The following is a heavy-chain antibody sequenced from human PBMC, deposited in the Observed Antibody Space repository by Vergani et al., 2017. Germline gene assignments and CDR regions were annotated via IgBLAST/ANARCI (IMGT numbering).Heavy chain of an antibody. CDR2: IIPIFGTA. Sequence: QVQLVQSGAEVKKPGSSVKVSCKASGGTFSSYAISWVRQAPGQGLEWMGRIIPIFGTANYAQKFQGRVTITADESTSTAYMELSSLRSEDTAVYYCATEGAGWGLRVYYNYGMDVWGQGTTVTVSS. J-gene: IGHJ6*02. D-gene: IGHD4-17*01. CDR1: GGTFSSYA. V-gene: IGHV1-69*18. CDR3: ATEGAGWGLRVYYNYGMDV.